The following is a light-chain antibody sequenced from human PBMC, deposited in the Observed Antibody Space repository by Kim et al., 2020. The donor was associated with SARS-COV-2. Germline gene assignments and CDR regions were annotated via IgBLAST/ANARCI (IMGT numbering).Light chain of an antibody. CDR1: QGISNF. CDR3: QKYNSVPQP. CDR2: AAS. Sequence: DIQMTQSPSSLSASIGDRVTITSRASQGISNFLAWYQQRPGKVPKLLIDAASTLQSGVPSRFSGSGSGTDFTLTISTLQPEDVATYYCQKYNSVPQPFGQGTKVDIK. V-gene: IGKV1-27*01. J-gene: IGKJ1*01.